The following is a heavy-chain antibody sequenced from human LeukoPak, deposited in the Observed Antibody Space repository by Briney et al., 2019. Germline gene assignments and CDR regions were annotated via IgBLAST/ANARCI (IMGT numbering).Heavy chain of an antibody. CDR2: ISSSGSTI. CDR3: ARLLQLWFHPSPIDY. J-gene: IGHJ4*02. V-gene: IGHV3-11*01. D-gene: IGHD5-18*01. Sequence: PGGSLRLSCAASGFTFSDYYMSWIRQAPGKGLEWVSYISSSGSTIYYADSVKGRFTISRDNAKNSLYLQMNSLRAEDTAVYYCARLLQLWFHPSPIDYWGQGTLVTVSS. CDR1: GFTFSDYY.